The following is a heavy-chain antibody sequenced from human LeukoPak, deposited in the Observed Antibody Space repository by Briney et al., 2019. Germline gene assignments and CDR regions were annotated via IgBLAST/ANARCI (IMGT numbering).Heavy chain of an antibody. J-gene: IGHJ2*01. CDR2: ISSSSSYI. D-gene: IGHD2-2*01. CDR3: AREDCSSTSCYAGIGWYFDL. Sequence: PGGSLRLSCAASGFTFSSYSMNWVRQAPGKGLEWVSSISSSSSYIYYADSVKGRFTISSDNAKNSLYLQMNSLRAEDTAVYYCAREDCSSTSCYAGIGWYFDLWGRGTLVTVSS. CDR1: GFTFSSYS. V-gene: IGHV3-21*01.